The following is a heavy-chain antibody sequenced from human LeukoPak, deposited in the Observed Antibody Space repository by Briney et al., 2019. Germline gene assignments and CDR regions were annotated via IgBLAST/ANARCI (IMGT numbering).Heavy chain of an antibody. Sequence: GGSLRLSCAASGFTFSSYSMNWVRQAPGKGLEWVSSISSSSSYIYYADSVKGRFTISRDNAKNSLYLQMNSLRAEDTAVYYCARDGLGAFDIWGQGTMATVSS. CDR3: ARDGLGAFDI. V-gene: IGHV3-21*01. CDR2: ISSSSSYI. CDR1: GFTFSSYS. D-gene: IGHD3/OR15-3a*01. J-gene: IGHJ3*02.